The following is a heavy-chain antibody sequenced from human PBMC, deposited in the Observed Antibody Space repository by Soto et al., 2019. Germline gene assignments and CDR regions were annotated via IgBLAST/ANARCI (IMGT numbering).Heavy chain of an antibody. CDR3: ATGWDMATLCTD. V-gene: IGHV3-23*01. J-gene: IGHJ4*02. CDR2: ISGGDTT. D-gene: IGHD5-12*01. CDR1: GFTFGSYA. Sequence: EVQLLESGGGLVKPGGSLRLSCVASGFTFGSYAMSWVRQAPGQGLDWVSTISGGDTTQYAESVKGRFTISRDKAKNTLYLQMNTLRVDDTAVYYCATGWDMATLCTDWGQGSLVTVSS.